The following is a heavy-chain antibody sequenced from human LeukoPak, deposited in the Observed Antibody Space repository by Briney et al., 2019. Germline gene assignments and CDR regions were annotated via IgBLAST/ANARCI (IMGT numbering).Heavy chain of an antibody. D-gene: IGHD2-15*01. V-gene: IGHV3-7*01. J-gene: IGHJ1*01. CDR3: ATTFPYCSEDNCAL. CDR1: GVAIGSSW. Sequence: GGSLRLSCIASGVAIGSSWMSWVRQSPGKRLEWVANVNPGGSVQNYVDSVTGRFTISRDNAKNSLYLQMNNLRADDTAVYYCATTFPYCSEDNCALGGQGTLVTVSS. CDR2: VNPGGSVQ.